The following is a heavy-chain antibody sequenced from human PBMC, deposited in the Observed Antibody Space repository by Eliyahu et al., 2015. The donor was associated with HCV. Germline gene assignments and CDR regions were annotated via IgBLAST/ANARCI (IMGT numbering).Heavy chain of an antibody. Sequence: EVQLVESGGGLIQPGGSLRLSCAVSGFTXGSNYMGWVRQAPGKGLEGVSVIYSGGTTFXSESVKGRFTISRDDSKDTLYLQMYSLRAEDTAVYYCARDSAYGTPEPYWGQGTLVTVSS. V-gene: IGHV3-53*01. D-gene: IGHD1-14*01. J-gene: IGHJ4*02. CDR2: IYSGGTT. CDR3: ARDSAYGTPEPY. CDR1: GFTXGSNY.